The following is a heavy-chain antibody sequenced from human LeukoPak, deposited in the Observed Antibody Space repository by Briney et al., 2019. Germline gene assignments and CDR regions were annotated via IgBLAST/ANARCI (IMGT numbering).Heavy chain of an antibody. Sequence: GASVKVSCKASGGTFSSYTISWVRQAPGQGLEWMGGIIPIFGTANYAQKFQGRVTITADESTSTAYMELSGLRSEDTAVYYCARASYGSGSYQSNPTPEDYWGQGTLVTVSS. V-gene: IGHV1-69*13. D-gene: IGHD3-10*01. J-gene: IGHJ4*02. CDR2: IIPIFGTA. CDR1: GGTFSSYT. CDR3: ARASYGSGSYQSNPTPEDY.